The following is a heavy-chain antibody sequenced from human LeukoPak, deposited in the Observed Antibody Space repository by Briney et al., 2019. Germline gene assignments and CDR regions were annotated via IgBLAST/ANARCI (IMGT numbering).Heavy chain of an antibody. CDR3: ARAGYSYADY. J-gene: IGHJ4*02. Sequence: GGSLGLSCAASGFTFSGYWMTWVRQAPGKGLEWVANIRQDGNEKYHVDSVKGRFTISRDNAKNSLFLQMNSLRAEDTAVYYCARAGYSYADYWGQGTLVTVSS. D-gene: IGHD5-18*01. V-gene: IGHV3-7*01. CDR2: IRQDGNEK. CDR1: GFTFSGYW.